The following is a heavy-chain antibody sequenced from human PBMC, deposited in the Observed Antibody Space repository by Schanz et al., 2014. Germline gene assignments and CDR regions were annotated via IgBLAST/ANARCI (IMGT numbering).Heavy chain of an antibody. V-gene: IGHV4-61*08. D-gene: IGHD1-26*01. CDR1: GGSISSGGSS. J-gene: IGHJ4*02. CDR2: IYHSGSP. Sequence: QVQLQESGPGLVKPSETLSLTCGVSGGSISSGGSSWNWIRLPPGKGLEWIGYIYHSGSPIYNPSLQSRVPIPIDTPKNQFSLKMESVTAADTAMYFCARQGDVYRLDYWGQGTLVTVTS. CDR3: ARQGDVYRLDY.